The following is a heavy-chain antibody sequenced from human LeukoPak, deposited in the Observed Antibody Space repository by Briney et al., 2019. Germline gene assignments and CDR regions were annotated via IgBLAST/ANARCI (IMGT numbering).Heavy chain of an antibody. D-gene: IGHD3-22*01. CDR2: IYYSGST. CDR1: GGSISSGGYY. CDR3: ARVAIPYDISPYYDGYMDV. V-gene: IGHV4-61*08. Sequence: KPSETLSLTCTVSGGSISSGGYYWSWIRQSPDKGLEWIGYIYYSGSTNYNPSLQSRVTISVDTSKNQFSLKLSSVTAADTVVYYCARVAIPYDISPYYDGYMDVWGKGTTVTVSS. J-gene: IGHJ6*03.